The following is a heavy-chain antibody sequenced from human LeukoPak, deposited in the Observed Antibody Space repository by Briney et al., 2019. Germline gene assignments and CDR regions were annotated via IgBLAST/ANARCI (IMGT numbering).Heavy chain of an antibody. CDR2: MNPNSGNT. CDR3: ARGPPYCGGDCHFFDY. D-gene: IGHD2-21*02. V-gene: IGHV1-8*01. CDR1: RYTLTSYD. J-gene: IGHJ4*02. Sequence: ASVKVSRKPSRYTLTSYDINWVRQATAQGLEWMGWMNPNSGNTGYPQKFQGRVTMTRNTSISTAYMELSSLGSEDTAVYYCARGPPYCGGDCHFFDYWGQGTLVTVSS.